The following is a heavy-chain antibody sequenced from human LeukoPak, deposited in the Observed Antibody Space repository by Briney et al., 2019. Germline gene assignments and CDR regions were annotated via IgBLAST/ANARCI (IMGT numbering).Heavy chain of an antibody. CDR1: GYSISSGYY. V-gene: IGHV4-38-2*02. CDR2: IYHSGST. Sequence: SETLSLTCTVSGYSISSGYYWGWIRQPPGKWLEWIGSIYHSGSTYYNPSLKSQVTISVDTSKNQFSLKLTSVTAADTAVYYCARGYSSSWYLNWFDPWGQGTLVTVSS. CDR3: ARGYSSSWYLNWFDP. D-gene: IGHD6-13*01. J-gene: IGHJ5*02.